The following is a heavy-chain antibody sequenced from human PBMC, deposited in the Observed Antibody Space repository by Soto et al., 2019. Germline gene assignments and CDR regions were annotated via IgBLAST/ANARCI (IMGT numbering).Heavy chain of an antibody. V-gene: IGHV4-59*01. CDR2: IYYSGST. D-gene: IGHD4-4*01. Sequence: RLLQQKGKGLEWIGYIYYSGSTNYNPSLKSRVTISVDTSKNQFSLKLSSVTAADTAVYYCAIEGFYCRGDYRNLHYVPTQRSSDLVW. CDR3: AIEGFYCRGDYRNLHYVPTQRSSDLV. J-gene: IGHJ6*01.